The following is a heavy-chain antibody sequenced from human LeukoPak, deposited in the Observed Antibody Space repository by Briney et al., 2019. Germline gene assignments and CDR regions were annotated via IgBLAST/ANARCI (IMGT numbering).Heavy chain of an antibody. CDR3: AKDSPHDYVWANYKLGWFFDY. CDR2: IYSGGGT. Sequence: PGRSLRLSCAASGFTVSSNFMSWVRQPPGKGLEWVSIIYSGGGTYYADSVKGRFTISRDNSKNTLYLQMNSLRAEDTAVYYCAKDSPHDYVWANYKLGWFFDYWGQGTLVTVSS. V-gene: IGHV3-53*01. D-gene: IGHD3-16*01. J-gene: IGHJ4*02. CDR1: GFTVSSNF.